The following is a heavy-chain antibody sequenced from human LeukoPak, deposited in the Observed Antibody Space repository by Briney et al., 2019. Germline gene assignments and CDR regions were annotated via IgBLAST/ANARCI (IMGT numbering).Heavy chain of an antibody. D-gene: IGHD3-22*01. CDR2: ISSSGSTI. Sequence: PGGSLRLSCAASGFTFSDYYMSWIRQAPGKGLEWVSYISSSGSTIYYADSVKGRFTISRDNAKNSLYLQMNSLRAEDTAVYYCARDLRPAYYYDSSGYGHRIMDVWGQGTTVTVSS. J-gene: IGHJ6*02. CDR1: GFTFSDYY. CDR3: ARDLRPAYYYDSSGYGHRIMDV. V-gene: IGHV3-11*01.